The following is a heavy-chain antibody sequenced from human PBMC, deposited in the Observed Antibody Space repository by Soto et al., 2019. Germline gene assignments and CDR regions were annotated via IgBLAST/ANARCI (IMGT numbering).Heavy chain of an antibody. Sequence: SETLSLTCTVSGGSISSGGYYWSWIRQHPGKGLEWIGYIYYSGSTYYNPSLKSRVTISVDTSKNQFSLKLSSVTAADTAVYYCARNYYDSSGYYKDNWFDTWGQGTLVTVSS. V-gene: IGHV4-31*03. J-gene: IGHJ5*02. CDR3: ARNYYDSSGYYKDNWFDT. CDR1: GGSISSGGYY. D-gene: IGHD3-22*01. CDR2: IYYSGST.